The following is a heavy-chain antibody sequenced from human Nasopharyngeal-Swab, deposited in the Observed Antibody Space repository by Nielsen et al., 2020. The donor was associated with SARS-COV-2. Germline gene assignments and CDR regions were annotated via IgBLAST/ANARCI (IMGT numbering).Heavy chain of an antibody. CDR2: IYHSGST. CDR3: ARDGSSGWYFDY. V-gene: IGHV4-4*02. CDR1: GGSISSSNW. D-gene: IGHD6-19*01. J-gene: IGHJ4*02. Sequence: SCAVSGGSISSSNWWSWVRQPPGKGLEWIGEIYHSGSTNYNPSLKSRVTISVDKSKNQFSLKLSSVTAADTAVYYCARDGSSGWYFDYWGQGTLVTVSS.